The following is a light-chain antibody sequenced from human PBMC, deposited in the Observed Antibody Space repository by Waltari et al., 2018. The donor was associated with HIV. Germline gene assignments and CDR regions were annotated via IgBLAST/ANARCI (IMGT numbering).Light chain of an antibody. CDR2: TNN. J-gene: IGLJ3*02. Sequence: QSLMTQPPSASGTPGQRVTIAGSGSSTNIGRTHVNGFRQVPGTAPELLIYTNNQRPSGFPDRFSGSNSGTSASLAISGLQSEDEADYYCAAWHDSLNGPVFGGGTKLTVL. CDR1: STNIGRTH. V-gene: IGLV1-44*01. CDR3: AAWHDSLNGPV.